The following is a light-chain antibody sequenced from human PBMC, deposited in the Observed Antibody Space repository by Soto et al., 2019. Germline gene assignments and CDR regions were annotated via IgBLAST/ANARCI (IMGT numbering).Light chain of an antibody. V-gene: IGKV3-20*01. CDR2: DAS. Sequence: EIVLTQSPGTLSLSPGERATLSCRASQSVTSSYLAWYQKIPGQAPSLLIYDASRRATAIPERFSGRGSGTDFTLTISMLEHEDFAVYYCQQYGSSVTFGGGTKVEIK. CDR3: QQYGSSVT. J-gene: IGKJ4*01. CDR1: QSVTSSY.